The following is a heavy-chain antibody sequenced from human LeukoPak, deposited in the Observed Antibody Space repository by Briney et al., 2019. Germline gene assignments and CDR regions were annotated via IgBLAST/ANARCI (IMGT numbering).Heavy chain of an antibody. CDR1: GHTFSIYN. D-gene: IGHD6-13*01. J-gene: IGHJ4*02. CDR3: AREGVAATGLDY. CDR2: INPRGGSR. Sequence: GASVKVSCKASGHTFSIYNMHWVRQAPGQGLEWMGIINPRGGSRSNTQKFQGRVTMTRDTSTSTVYMELSSLRSEDTAVYYCAREGVAATGLDYWGQGTLVTVSS. V-gene: IGHV1-46*01.